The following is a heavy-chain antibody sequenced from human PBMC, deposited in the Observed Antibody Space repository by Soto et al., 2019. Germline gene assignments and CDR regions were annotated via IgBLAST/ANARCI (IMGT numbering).Heavy chain of an antibody. CDR3: ASGASRWYPYFFDS. CDR2: IIPYYNTL. V-gene: IGHV1-69*01. CDR1: EGTFNSYA. Sequence: QAQVVQSGAEVRKPGSSVKLSCKASEGTFNSYAIAWVRQAPGQGLEWMGGIIPYYNTLNYAQKFQDRGTLTADDSTNTVYMELRSLRSDDTAVYFCASGASRWYPYFFDSWGQGTLVTVSS. J-gene: IGHJ4*02. D-gene: IGHD6-13*01.